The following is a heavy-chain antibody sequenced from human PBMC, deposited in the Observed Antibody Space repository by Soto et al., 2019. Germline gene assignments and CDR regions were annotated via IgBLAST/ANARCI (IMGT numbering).Heavy chain of an antibody. Sequence: GGSLRLSCAASGFTFSSYAMHWVRQAPGKGLEWVAVISYDGSNKYYADSVKGRFTISRDNSKNTLYLQMNSLRAEDTAVYYCARVELILSHAFDIRGQGTMVTVSS. CDR2: ISYDGSNK. D-gene: IGHD3-10*01. J-gene: IGHJ3*02. CDR3: ARVELILSHAFDI. CDR1: GFTFSSYA. V-gene: IGHV3-30-3*01.